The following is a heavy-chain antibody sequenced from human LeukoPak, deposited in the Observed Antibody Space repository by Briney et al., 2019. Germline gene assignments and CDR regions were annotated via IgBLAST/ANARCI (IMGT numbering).Heavy chain of an antibody. J-gene: IGHJ6*04. V-gene: IGHV1-69*06. CDR3: ARVHSPYGMDV. CDR1: GGTFSSYA. CDR2: IIPIFGTS. D-gene: IGHD2-15*01. Sequence: SVKVSCKASGGTFSSYAISWVRQAPGQGLEWMGGIIPIFGTSNYAQKFQGRVTVTADKSTSTAYMELSSLRSEDTAVYYCARVHSPYGMDVWGKGTTVTVSS.